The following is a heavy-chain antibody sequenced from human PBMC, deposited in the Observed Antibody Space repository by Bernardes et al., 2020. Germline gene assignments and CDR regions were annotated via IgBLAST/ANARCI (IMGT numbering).Heavy chain of an antibody. Sequence: GESLKISCQGSGYNFATYWIGWVRQMPGQGLEWMGMIYPIDSDIRYSPSFQGQVTISADESIGTAYLQWSSLKASDTAMYYCARRDYYDGDGYGYWGQGTLVTVSS. V-gene: IGHV5-51*01. J-gene: IGHJ4*02. CDR1: GYNFATYW. D-gene: IGHD3-22*01. CDR2: IYPIDSDI. CDR3: ARRDYYDGDGYGY.